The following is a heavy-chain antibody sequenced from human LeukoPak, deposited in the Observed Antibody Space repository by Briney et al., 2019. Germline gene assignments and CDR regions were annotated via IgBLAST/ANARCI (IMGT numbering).Heavy chain of an antibody. CDR3: ARDRGSSWYRYAFDI. CDR2: IYSSGST. D-gene: IGHD6-13*01. Sequence: SETLSLTCNVSGGSIRGYYWSWIRQPPGKGLEWIGYIYSSGSTNYNPSLKSRVTMSVDTSKNQFSLKVSSVTAADTAVYYCARDRGSSWYRYAFDIWGQGTMVTVSS. CDR1: GGSIRGYY. V-gene: IGHV4-59*01. J-gene: IGHJ3*02.